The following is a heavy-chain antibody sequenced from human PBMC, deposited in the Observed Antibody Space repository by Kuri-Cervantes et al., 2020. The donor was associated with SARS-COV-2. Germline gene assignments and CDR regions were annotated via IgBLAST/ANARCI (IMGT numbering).Heavy chain of an antibody. V-gene: IGHV1-69*13. J-gene: IGHJ6*03. CDR2: IIPIFGTA. D-gene: IGHD6-6*01. Sequence: PVKVSCKASGGTFSSYAISWVRQAPGQGLEWMGGIIPIFGTANYAQKFQGRVTITADESTSTAYMELSSLRSEDTAVYYCAGRIAARPRGYYYYYMDVWGKGTTVTVSS. CDR1: GGTFSSYA. CDR3: AGRIAARPRGYYYYYMDV.